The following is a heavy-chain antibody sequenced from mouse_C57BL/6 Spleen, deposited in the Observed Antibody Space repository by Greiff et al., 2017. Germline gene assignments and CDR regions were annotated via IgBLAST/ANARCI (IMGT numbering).Heavy chain of an antibody. CDR3: ARGNWAGSDYLDY. CDR2: IYPGDGDT. CDR1: GYAFSSSW. J-gene: IGHJ2*01. D-gene: IGHD4-1*01. Sequence: QVQLKESGPELVKPGASVKISCKASGYAFSSSWMNWVKQRPGKGLEWIGRIYPGDGDTKYNGKFKGKETLTADKSYSTAYMELSNLTSEDSAVNFCARGNWAGSDYLDYWGQGTTLTVSS. V-gene: IGHV1-82*01.